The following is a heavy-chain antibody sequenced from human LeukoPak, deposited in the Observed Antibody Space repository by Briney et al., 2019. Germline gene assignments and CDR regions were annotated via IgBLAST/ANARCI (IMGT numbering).Heavy chain of an antibody. Sequence: GGSLRLSCAPSGFTFNSYVMHWVRQAPGKGLEWVAVISYDGSTKYYADSVKGRFTISRDNSKNTVYLQMDSLRPEDTAVCYCARARGTTGTTRIAFDIWGKGTMVTVSS. D-gene: IGHD1-1*01. CDR1: GFTFNSYV. CDR2: ISYDGSTK. CDR3: ARARGTTGTTRIAFDI. J-gene: IGHJ3*02. V-gene: IGHV3-30-3*01.